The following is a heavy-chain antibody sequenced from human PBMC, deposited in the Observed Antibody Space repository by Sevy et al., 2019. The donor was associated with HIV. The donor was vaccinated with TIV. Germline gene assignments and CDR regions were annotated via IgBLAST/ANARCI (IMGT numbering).Heavy chain of an antibody. CDR3: ARERVYCSGGSSKPGGWFDP. CDR1: GYTFTGYY. V-gene: IGHV1-2*02. D-gene: IGHD2-15*01. CDR2: INPNSGGT. J-gene: IGHJ5*02. Sequence: ASVKVSCKASGYTFTGYYMHWVRQAPGQGLEWMGWINPNSGGTNYAQKFQGRVTMTRDTSISTAYMELSRLRSDDTAVYYCARERVYCSGGSSKPGGWFDPWGQGTLVTVSS.